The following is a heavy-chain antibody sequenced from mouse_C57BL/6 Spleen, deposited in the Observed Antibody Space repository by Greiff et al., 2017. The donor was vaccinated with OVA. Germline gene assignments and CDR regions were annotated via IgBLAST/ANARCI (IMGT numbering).Heavy chain of an antibody. V-gene: IGHV1-82*01. J-gene: IGHJ4*01. CDR1: GYAFSSSW. CDR3: AIAYYSNPYDMDD. D-gene: IGHD2-5*01. Sequence: VQLQQSGPELVKPGASVKISCKASGYAFSSSWMNWVKQRPGKGLEWIGRIYPGDGDTNYNGKFKGKATLTADKSSSTAYMQLSSLTSEDSAVYFCAIAYYSNPYDMDDWGQGTSVTVSS. CDR2: IYPGDGDT.